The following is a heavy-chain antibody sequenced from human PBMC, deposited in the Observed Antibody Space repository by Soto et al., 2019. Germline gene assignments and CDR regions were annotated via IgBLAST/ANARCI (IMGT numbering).Heavy chain of an antibody. CDR2: INPSSGGT. Sequence: ASVKVSCKASGYTFTGYYMHWVRQAPGQGLEWMGWINPSSGGTNYAQKFQGRVTMTRDTSISTAYMELSRLRSDDTAVYYCARDRRVATSRMDVWGQGTTVTVSS. D-gene: IGHD5-12*01. J-gene: IGHJ6*02. V-gene: IGHV1-2*02. CDR1: GYTFTGYY. CDR3: ARDRRVATSRMDV.